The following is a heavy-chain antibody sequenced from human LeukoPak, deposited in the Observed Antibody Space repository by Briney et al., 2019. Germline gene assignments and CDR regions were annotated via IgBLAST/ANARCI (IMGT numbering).Heavy chain of an antibody. Sequence: GGSLRLSCAASGFTFSSYSMNWVRQAPGKGLEWVSSISSSSSYIYYADSVKGRFTISRDNAKNSLYLQMNSLRAEDTAVYYCARVSGQRCGGDCHSDYWGQGTLVTVSS. V-gene: IGHV3-21*01. CDR2: ISSSSSYI. CDR3: ARVSGQRCGGDCHSDY. CDR1: GFTFSSYS. J-gene: IGHJ4*02. D-gene: IGHD2-21*02.